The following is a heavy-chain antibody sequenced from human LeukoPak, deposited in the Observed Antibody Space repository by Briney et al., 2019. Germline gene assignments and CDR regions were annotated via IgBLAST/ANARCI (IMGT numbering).Heavy chain of an antibody. V-gene: IGHV3-21*01. Sequence: PGGSLRLSCAASGFTFSSCSMTWVRQGPGWGLDWVSSISSSSSYIYYADSVKGRFTISRDNAKKSLYMQMDSLRGEDTAVYYCARSGLYQQWTDVDAFDIWGQGTMVAVSS. CDR3: ARSGLYQQWTDVDAFDI. J-gene: IGHJ3*02. CDR1: GFTFSSCS. D-gene: IGHD2-2*01. CDR2: ISSSSSYI.